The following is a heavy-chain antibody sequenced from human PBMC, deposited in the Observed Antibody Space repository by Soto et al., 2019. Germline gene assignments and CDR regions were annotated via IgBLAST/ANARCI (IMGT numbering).Heavy chain of an antibody. CDR3: ARRWGEGRVDY. D-gene: IGHD3-10*01. J-gene: IGHJ4*02. V-gene: IGHV4-4*02. CDR2: IYHSGST. Sequence: QVQLQESGPGLVKPSGTLSLTCAVSGGSISSSNWWSWVRQPPGKGLQWIGEIYHSGSTNYIPSPKXXATISVDKSRNQFSLKLSSVTAADTTVYYCARRWGEGRVDYWGQGTLVTVSS. CDR1: GGSISSSNW.